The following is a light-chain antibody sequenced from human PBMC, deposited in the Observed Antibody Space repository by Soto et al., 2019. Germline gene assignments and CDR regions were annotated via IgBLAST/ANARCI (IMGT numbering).Light chain of an antibody. CDR1: RSNIGSNS. J-gene: IGLJ1*01. Sequence: QSVLTQPPSASGTPGQRVTISCSGIRSNIGSNSVNWYQRLPGTAPKLLIYNNNQRPSGVPDRFSGSKSGTSASLAISGLQSEDEADYFCAAWADSLNFLDVFGTGTKLTVL. CDR2: NNN. V-gene: IGLV1-44*01. CDR3: AAWADSLNFLDV.